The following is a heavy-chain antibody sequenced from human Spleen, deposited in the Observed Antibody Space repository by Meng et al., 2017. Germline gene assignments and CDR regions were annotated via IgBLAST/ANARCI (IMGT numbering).Heavy chain of an antibody. CDR1: GGSISIGAYS. CDR3: ARVGEVAYNIDY. Sequence: QLQLQESGSGLVKPSQTLSLTCAVSGGSISIGAYSWSWIRQPPGKGLEWIGYIYYSGSTYYNPSLKSRVTISVDTSKNQFSLKLNSVTAADTAVYYCARVGEVAYNIDYWGQGTLVTVSS. V-gene: IGHV4-30-2*05. CDR2: IYYSGST. J-gene: IGHJ4*02. D-gene: IGHD5-24*01.